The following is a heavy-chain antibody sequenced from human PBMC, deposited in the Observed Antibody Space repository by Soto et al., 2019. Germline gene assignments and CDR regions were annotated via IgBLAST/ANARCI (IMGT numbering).Heavy chain of an antibody. CDR1: GFTFSTYA. CDR3: AKGGDGYSSTTSCLFHFDY. J-gene: IGHJ4*02. D-gene: IGHD2-2*01. V-gene: IGHV3-23*01. Sequence: EVQLLESGGGLVQTGGSLRLSCAASGFTFSTYAMSWVRQAPGKGLEWVSAISGSAEATFYADSVKGRFAIFRDNSSTMFYLQNNSLRAEDTAVYYCAKGGDGYSSTTSCLFHFDYWGPGTLATVSS. CDR2: ISGSAEAT.